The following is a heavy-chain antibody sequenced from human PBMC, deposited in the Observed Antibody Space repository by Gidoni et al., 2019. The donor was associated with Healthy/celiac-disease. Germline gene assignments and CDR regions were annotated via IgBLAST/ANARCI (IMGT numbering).Heavy chain of an antibody. Sequence: QVQLVQSGAEVKQPGSSVTVSCKASGGTFSSYAISWVRKAPGKGLEWMGGSIPICGTANDAQKFQGRVTITADESTSTAYMELSSLRSEDTAVYYCARVQSGSYYRPALDWFDPWGQGTLVTVSS. V-gene: IGHV1-69*01. J-gene: IGHJ5*02. D-gene: IGHD1-26*01. CDR2: SIPICGTA. CDR3: ARVQSGSYYRPALDWFDP. CDR1: GGTFSSYA.